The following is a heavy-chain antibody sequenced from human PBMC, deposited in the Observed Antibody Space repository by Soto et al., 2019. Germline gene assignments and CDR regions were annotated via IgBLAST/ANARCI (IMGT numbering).Heavy chain of an antibody. CDR1: GFTFSNAW. CDR3: ITDRGLPY. D-gene: IGHD3-10*01. V-gene: IGHV3-15*01. Sequence: PGESLKISCTASGFTFSNAWMSWVRQAPGKGLEWVGRIKSKSDGGATDYAAPVKGRFTISRDDSKDTLYLQMNSLKTEDTAVYYCITDRGLPYWGQGTLVTVSS. J-gene: IGHJ4*02. CDR2: IKSKSDGGAT.